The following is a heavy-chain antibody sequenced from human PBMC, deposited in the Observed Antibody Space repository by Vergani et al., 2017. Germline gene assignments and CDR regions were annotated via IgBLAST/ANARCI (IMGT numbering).Heavy chain of an antibody. Sequence: EVQLVESGGGLVQPGRSLRLSCTASGFTFSSYAMSWVRQAPGKGLEWVSAISGSGGSTYYADSVKGRFTISRDNSKNTLYLQMNSLRAEDTAVYYCAKDRNGYYLPFDYWGQGTLVTVSS. CDR2: ISGSGGST. J-gene: IGHJ4*02. D-gene: IGHD3-3*01. CDR3: AKDRNGYYLPFDY. CDR1: GFTFSSYA. V-gene: IGHV3-23*04.